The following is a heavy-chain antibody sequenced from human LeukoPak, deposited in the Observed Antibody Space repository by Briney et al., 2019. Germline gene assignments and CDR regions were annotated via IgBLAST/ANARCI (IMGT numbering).Heavy chain of an antibody. V-gene: IGHV6-1*01. D-gene: IGHD3-22*01. J-gene: IGHJ4*02. CDR1: GDSVSSNSAA. CDR2: TYYRSKWYH. Sequence: SQTLSLTCAISGDSVSSNSAAWNWIRQSPSRGLEWLGRTYYRSKWYHDYAVSVKSRRTINPDTSKNQFSLQLNSVTPEDTAVYYCARVDASGYYPNYFDYWGQGTLVTVSS. CDR3: ARVDASGYYPNYFDY.